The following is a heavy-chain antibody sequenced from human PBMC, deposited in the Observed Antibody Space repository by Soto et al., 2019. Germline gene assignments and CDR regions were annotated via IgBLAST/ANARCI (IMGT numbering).Heavy chain of an antibody. CDR1: GYTFSTYW. CDR3: ARKFAPEFFDS. V-gene: IGHV5-51*01. J-gene: IGHJ4*02. D-gene: IGHD3-10*01. Sequence: PGESLKISCQGSGYTFSTYWIAWVRQMPGKGLEWMGIIYPGDSDTKYSPAFQGQVTISADKSINTAYLQWTSLEASDTAMYYCARKFAPEFFDSWGQGTRVTVSS. CDR2: IYPGDSDT.